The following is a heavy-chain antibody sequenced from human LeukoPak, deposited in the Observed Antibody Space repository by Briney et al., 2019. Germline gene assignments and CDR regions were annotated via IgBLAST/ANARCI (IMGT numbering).Heavy chain of an antibody. Sequence: SQTLSLTCAISGDSVSSNSAAWNWIRQSPSRGLEWLGRTYYRSKWYNEYAISVKSRITINPDTSRNQFALQLNSVTSEDTAVYYCATGVGYTHGYYYFDYWGQGTLVTVSS. D-gene: IGHD5-18*01. CDR3: ATGVGYTHGYYYFDY. J-gene: IGHJ4*02. CDR2: TYYRSKWYN. CDR1: GDSVSSNSAA. V-gene: IGHV6-1*01.